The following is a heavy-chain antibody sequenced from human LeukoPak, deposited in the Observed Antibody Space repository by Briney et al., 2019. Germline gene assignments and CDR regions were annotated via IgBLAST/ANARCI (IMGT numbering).Heavy chain of an antibody. D-gene: IGHD6-13*01. J-gene: IGHJ4*02. Sequence: GGSLRLSCAASGFTFSSSNMNWVRQVPGQGLEWVSYISSSSATIYYTDSVKGRFTISRDNAKNSLYLQMSSLRDEDTAVYYCARLSSAWYDDYWGQGTLVTVSS. V-gene: IGHV3-48*02. CDR3: ARLSSAWYDDY. CDR1: GFTFSSSN. CDR2: ISSSSATI.